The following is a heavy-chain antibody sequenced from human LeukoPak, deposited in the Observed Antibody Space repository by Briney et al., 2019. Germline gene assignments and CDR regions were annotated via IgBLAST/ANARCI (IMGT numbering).Heavy chain of an antibody. D-gene: IGHD6-6*01. Sequence: GASVNVSCKASGGTFSSYAISWVRQAPGQGLEWMGGIIPIFGTANYAQKFQGRVTITADESTSTAYMELSSLRSEDTAVYYCARDPGIAARYYYGMDVWGQGTTVTVSS. CDR3: ARDPGIAARYYYGMDV. V-gene: IGHV1-69*13. CDR2: IIPIFGTA. CDR1: GGTFSSYA. J-gene: IGHJ6*02.